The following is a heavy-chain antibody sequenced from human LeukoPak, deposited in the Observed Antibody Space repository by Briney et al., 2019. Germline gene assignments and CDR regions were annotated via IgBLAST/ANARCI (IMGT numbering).Heavy chain of an antibody. CDR2: ISAYNGNT. CDR1: GYTFTSYG. Sequence: ASVKVPYKASGYTFTSYGISWVRQAPGQGLEWMGWISAYNGNTNYAQKLQGRVTMTTDTSTSTAYMELRSLGSDDTAVYYCARAGYCSSTSCYSYNWFDPWGQGTLVTVSS. J-gene: IGHJ5*02. CDR3: ARAGYCSSTSCYSYNWFDP. V-gene: IGHV1-18*01. D-gene: IGHD2-2*01.